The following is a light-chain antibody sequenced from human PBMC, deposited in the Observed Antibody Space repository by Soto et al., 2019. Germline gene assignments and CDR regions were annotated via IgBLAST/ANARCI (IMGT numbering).Light chain of an antibody. V-gene: IGKV1-39*01. CDR1: QTISTY. CDR3: QEGYYTPLT. Sequence: IQVTQSPSSLSASVGDRVTITCRASQTISTYVNWYRHKSGAAAELLIYYASTFQSCGPSRFRGGASGTDFTLTSSSLQLDDSATYCSQEGYYTPLTFGQGTKVDIK. CDR2: YAS. J-gene: IGKJ1*01.